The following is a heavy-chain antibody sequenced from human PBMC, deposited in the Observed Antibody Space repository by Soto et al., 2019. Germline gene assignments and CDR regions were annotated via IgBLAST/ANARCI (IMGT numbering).Heavy chain of an antibody. J-gene: IGHJ4*02. Sequence: QVQLVQSGAEVKKPGASVKVSCKASGYTFTSYDINWVRQATGQGLEWMGWMNPNSGNTGYAQKFQGRVTMTRNTSXXTAYMELSSLRSEDTAVYYCAREGRVQLERQDSDYWGQGTLVTVSS. CDR2: MNPNSGNT. CDR1: GYTFTSYD. CDR3: AREGRVQLERQDSDY. D-gene: IGHD1-1*01. V-gene: IGHV1-8*01.